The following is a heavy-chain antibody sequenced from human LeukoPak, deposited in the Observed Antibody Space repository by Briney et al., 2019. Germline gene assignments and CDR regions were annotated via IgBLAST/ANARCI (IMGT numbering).Heavy chain of an antibody. Sequence: SETLSLTCTVSGGSIRGYYWSWIRQPPGKGLEWIGYIYYSGSTNYNPSLQSRVTISVDTSKNQFSLNLTSVTAADTAVYYCARYGSGTYPRFDYWGQESWSPSPQ. V-gene: IGHV4-59*08. CDR3: ARYGSGTYPRFDY. CDR1: GGSIRGYY. J-gene: IGHJ4*01. CDR2: IYYSGST. D-gene: IGHD3-10*01.